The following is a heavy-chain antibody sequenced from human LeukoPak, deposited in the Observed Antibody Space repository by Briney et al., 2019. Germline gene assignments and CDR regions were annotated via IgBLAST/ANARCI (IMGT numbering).Heavy chain of an antibody. J-gene: IGHJ4*01. Sequence: PSETLSLTCTVSGGSISSYYWSWIRQPPGKGLEWIGYIYYSGSTNYNPSLKSRVTISVDTSKNQFSLKLSSVTAADTAVYYCARQWGSRITMIVVEEGGYYFDYWGHGSLVTVSS. CDR3: ARQWGSRITMIVVEEGGYYFDY. D-gene: IGHD3-22*01. CDR2: IYYSGST. V-gene: IGHV4-59*01. CDR1: GGSISSYY.